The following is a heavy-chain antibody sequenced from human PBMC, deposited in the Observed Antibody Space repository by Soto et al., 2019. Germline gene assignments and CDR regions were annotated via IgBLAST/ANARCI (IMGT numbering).Heavy chain of an antibody. CDR2: INPNSGGT. D-gene: IGHD3-10*01. V-gene: IGHV1-2*04. CDR3: ARGDDSVSGAFDI. J-gene: IGHJ3*02. CDR1: GYTFTGYY. Sequence: GASVKVSCKASGYTFTGYYMHWVRQAPGQGLEWMGWINPNSGGTNYAQKFQGWVTMTTDTSISTAYMELRRLRSDDTAVYYCARGDDSVSGAFDIWGQGTMVTVSS.